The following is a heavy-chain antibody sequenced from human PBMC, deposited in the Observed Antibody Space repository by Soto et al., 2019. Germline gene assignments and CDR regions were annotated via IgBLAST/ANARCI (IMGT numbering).Heavy chain of an antibody. V-gene: IGHV3-7*01. CDR1: GFTFSSYC. D-gene: IGHD4-17*01. CDR3: ARDPYGDYAGY. Sequence: EVQLVESGGGLVQPGGSLRLSCAASGFTFSSYCMSWVRQAPGKGLEWVANIKQDGSEKYNVDSAKGRFTITRDNAKNSLYLQMNSLRVEDTAVYFCARDPYGDYAGYWGQGTLVTVSS. CDR2: IKQDGSEK. J-gene: IGHJ4*02.